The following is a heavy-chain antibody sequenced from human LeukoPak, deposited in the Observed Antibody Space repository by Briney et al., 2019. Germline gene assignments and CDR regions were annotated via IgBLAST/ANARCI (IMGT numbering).Heavy chain of an antibody. J-gene: IGHJ6*03. CDR3: ARGQWELSHYYYYYMDV. CDR1: GFTFSSYW. CDR2: INSDGSST. Sequence: GSLRLSCAASGFTFSSYWMHWVRQAPGKGLVWVSRINSDGSSTSYADSVKGRFTISRDNAKNTLYLQMNSLRAEDTAVYYCARGQWELSHYYYYYMDVWGKGTTVTVSS. V-gene: IGHV3-74*01. D-gene: IGHD1-26*01.